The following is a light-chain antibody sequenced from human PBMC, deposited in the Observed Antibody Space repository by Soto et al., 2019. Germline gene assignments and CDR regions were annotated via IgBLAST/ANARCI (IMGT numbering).Light chain of an antibody. CDR3: QTWGTGIGV. V-gene: IGLV4-69*01. Sequence: QSVLTQSPSASASLGASVKLTCTLSGGHSSYAIAWHQQQPEKGPRYLMKLNSDGSHSKGDGIPDRFSGSSSGAERYLTISSLQSEDEADYYCQTWGTGIGVFGGGTKVTVL. J-gene: IGLJ2*01. CDR1: GGHSSYA. CDR2: LNSDGSH.